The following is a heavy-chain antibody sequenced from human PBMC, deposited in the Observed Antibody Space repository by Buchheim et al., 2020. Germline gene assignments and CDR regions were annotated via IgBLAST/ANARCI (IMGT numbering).Heavy chain of an antibody. CDR2: ISDDGKTT. CDR3: VSSGYQWSHYAD. J-gene: IGHJ4*02. D-gene: IGHD2-8*01. CDR1: GFTFSNYW. V-gene: IGHV3-74*01. Sequence: EAQLVESGGGLVQPGGSLRLSCAASGFTFSNYWMHWVRQAPGKGLVWVSRISDDGKTTTYADSVKGRFTSSRDNAKTTLYLQLKSLRVDDTAVYFCVSSGYQWSHYADWGQGTL.